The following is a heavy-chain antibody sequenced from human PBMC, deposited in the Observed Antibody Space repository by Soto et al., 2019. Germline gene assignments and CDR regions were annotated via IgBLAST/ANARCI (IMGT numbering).Heavy chain of an antibody. CDR2: IDPSDSYT. D-gene: IGHD2-2*01. J-gene: IGHJ6*02. Sequence: XEFLKMSVKGCGYSFTSYWISWVRQIPGKALDWMGRIDPSDSYTNYSPSFQGHVTISADKSISTAYLQWSSLKASDTAMYYCASSYCSSTSCYGPIYYYYGMDVWGQGTRVTVSS. V-gene: IGHV5-10-1*01. CDR1: GYSFTSYW. CDR3: ASSYCSSTSCYGPIYYYYGMDV.